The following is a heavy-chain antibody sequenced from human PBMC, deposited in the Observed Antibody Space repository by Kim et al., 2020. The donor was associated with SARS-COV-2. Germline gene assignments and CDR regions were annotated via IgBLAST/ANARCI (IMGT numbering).Heavy chain of an antibody. D-gene: IGHD6-13*01. CDR1: CDSISSYY. V-gene: IGHV4-59*08. CDR2: IYYIGST. Sequence: SETLSLTCTVSCDSISSYYWSWIRQPPGKGLEWIGYIYYIGSTNYKSSLQSRVTISGDTSKNQFSLKLSSVTAADTAVYYCARSPPVPSNSWYPFYFYGMDVWGQGTTVTVSS. CDR3: ARSPPVPSNSWYPFYFYGMDV. J-gene: IGHJ6*02.